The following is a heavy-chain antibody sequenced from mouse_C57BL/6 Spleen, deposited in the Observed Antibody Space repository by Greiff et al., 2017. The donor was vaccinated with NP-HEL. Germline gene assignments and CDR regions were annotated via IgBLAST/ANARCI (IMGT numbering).Heavy chain of an antibody. D-gene: IGHD1-1*01. J-gene: IGHJ4*01. CDR3: ARRLLLRSYAMDY. CDR1: GYTFTSYW. CDR2: IHPNSGST. Sequence: QVHVKQSGAELVKPGASVKLSCKASGYTFTSYWMHWVKQRPGQGLEWIGMIHPNSGSTNYNEKFKSKATLTVDKSSSTAYMQLSSLTSEDSAVYYCARRLLLRSYAMDYWGQGTSVTVSS. V-gene: IGHV1-64*01.